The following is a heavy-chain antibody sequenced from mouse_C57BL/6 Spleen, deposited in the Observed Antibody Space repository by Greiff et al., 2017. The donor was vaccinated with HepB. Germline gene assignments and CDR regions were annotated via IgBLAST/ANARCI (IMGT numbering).Heavy chain of an antibody. CDR3: ARDIQIPFAY. Sequence: DVKLVESGGGLVKPGGSLKLSCAASGFTFSDYGMHWVRQAPEKGLEWVAYISSGSSTIYYADTVKGRFTISRDNAKNTLFLQMTSLRSEDTAMYYCARDIQIPFAYWGQGTLVTVSA. CDR2: ISSGSSTI. V-gene: IGHV5-17*01. CDR1: GFTFSDYG. J-gene: IGHJ3*01.